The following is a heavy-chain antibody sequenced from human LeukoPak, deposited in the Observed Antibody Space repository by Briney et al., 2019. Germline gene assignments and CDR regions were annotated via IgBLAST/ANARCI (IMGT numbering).Heavy chain of an antibody. D-gene: IGHD3-22*01. CDR2: ISGRGGRT. Sequence: GGSLRLSCAVSGITLSNYGMSWVRQAPGKGLEWVAGISGRGGRTNYADSVKGRFIVSRDNPKNTLYLQMNNLRPEDTAVYFCAKRGVVIRVILVGFHKEAYYFDSWGQGALVTVSS. CDR1: GITLSNYG. J-gene: IGHJ4*02. V-gene: IGHV3-23*01. CDR3: AKRGVVIRVILVGFHKEAYYFDS.